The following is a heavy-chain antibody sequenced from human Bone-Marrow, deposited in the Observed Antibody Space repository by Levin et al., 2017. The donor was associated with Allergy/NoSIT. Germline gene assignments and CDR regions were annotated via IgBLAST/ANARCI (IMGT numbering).Heavy chain of an antibody. CDR3: ATTIWSGYLNYFYGMDV. Sequence: ASVKVSCKTSGYTFTDYYIAWVRQLPGQGLEWMGSVHPGDSDTRYSPSFQGQVSISADKSISTAYLQWSSLKASDTATYYCATTIWSGYLNYFYGMDVWGQGTTVTVS. CDR1: GYTFTDYY. J-gene: IGHJ6*02. D-gene: IGHD3-3*01. CDR2: VHPGDSDT. V-gene: IGHV5-51*01.